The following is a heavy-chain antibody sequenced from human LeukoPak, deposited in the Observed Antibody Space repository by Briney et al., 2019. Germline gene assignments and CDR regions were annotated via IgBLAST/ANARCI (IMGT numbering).Heavy chain of an antibody. Sequence: GGSLRLSCAASGFTFSTSWMTWVRQAPGKGLEWVANIKQDGSEKYYMDSVKGRFTISRDNAKNSLFLQMNSLRAEDTAVYYCARGDRVGVTTGHFDYWGQGTLVTVSS. CDR2: IKQDGSEK. CDR3: ARGDRVGVTTGHFDY. D-gene: IGHD1-26*01. CDR1: GFTFSTSW. V-gene: IGHV3-7*03. J-gene: IGHJ4*02.